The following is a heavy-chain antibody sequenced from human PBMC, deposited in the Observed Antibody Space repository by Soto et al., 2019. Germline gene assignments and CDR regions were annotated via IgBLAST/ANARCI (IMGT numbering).Heavy chain of an antibody. J-gene: IGHJ4*02. V-gene: IGHV1-18*01. CDR2: INAYNGNT. Sequence: GASVKGSCKASGYTFSRYCISWGRQAPGQGLEWMGWINAYNGNTNYAQKLQGRVTMTTDTSTSTAYMELRSLRSDDTAVYYCARDPVAGTYFDYWGQGTLVTVSS. CDR1: GYTFSRYC. CDR3: ARDPVAGTYFDY. D-gene: IGHD6-19*01.